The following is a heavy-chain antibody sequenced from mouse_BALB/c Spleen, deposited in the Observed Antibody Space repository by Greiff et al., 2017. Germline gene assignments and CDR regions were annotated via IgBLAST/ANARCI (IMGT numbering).Heavy chain of an antibody. V-gene: IGHV14-3*02. CDR1: GFNIKDTY. CDR2: IDPANGNT. Sequence: VQLKESGAELVKPGASVKLSCTASGFNIKDTYMHWVKQRPEQGLEWIGRIDPANGNTKYDPKFQGKATITADTSSNTAYLQLSSLTSEDTAVYYCASAFYYDYEGWAMDDWGQGTSVTVSS. CDR3: ASAFYYDYEGWAMDD. D-gene: IGHD2-4*01. J-gene: IGHJ4*01.